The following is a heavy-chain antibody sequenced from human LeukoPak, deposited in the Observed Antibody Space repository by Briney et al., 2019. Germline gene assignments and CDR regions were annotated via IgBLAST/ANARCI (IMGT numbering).Heavy chain of an antibody. CDR2: INHSGST. V-gene: IGHV4-34*01. CDR3: ARGSKTLLGYSYFQH. CDR1: GGPFSGYY. Sequence: TSETLSLTCAVYGGPFSGYYWSWIRQPPGKGLEWIGEINHSGSTNYNPSLKSRVTISVDTSKNQFSLKLSSVTAADTAVYYCARGSKTLLGYSYFQHWGQGTLVTVSS. D-gene: IGHD2-15*01. J-gene: IGHJ1*01.